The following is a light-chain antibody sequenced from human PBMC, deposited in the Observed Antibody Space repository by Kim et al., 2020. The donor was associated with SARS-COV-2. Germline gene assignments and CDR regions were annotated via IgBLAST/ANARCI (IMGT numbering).Light chain of an antibody. V-gene: IGKV1-27*01. CDR2: SAS. CDR3: QKYSSGPRT. CDR1: QGINNY. J-gene: IGKJ1*01. Sequence: AYGGDRVTITCRASQGINNYLAWYQQKPGKVPKLLIYSASTLQSGVPSRFSGSGSGTDFTLVISSLQPEDVATYYCQKYSSGPRTFGQGTKVEIK.